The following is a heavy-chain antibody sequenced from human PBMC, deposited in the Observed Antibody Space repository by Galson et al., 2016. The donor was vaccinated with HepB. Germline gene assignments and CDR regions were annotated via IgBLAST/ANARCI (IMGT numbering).Heavy chain of an antibody. CDR3: ARGGTDHCSSISCSDYYYRGMDV. V-gene: IGHV3-74*01. CDR2: INTDETWQ. CDR1: GFTFSNYW. Sequence: SLRLSCAASGFTFSNYWMHWVRQVPGKGLVWVSRINTDETWQTYEDSVRGRFTISRDNAKNTLYLQMDGLRVEDTAVYYCARGGTDHCSSISCSDYYYRGMDVWGPGATVTVAS. J-gene: IGHJ6*02. D-gene: IGHD2-2*01.